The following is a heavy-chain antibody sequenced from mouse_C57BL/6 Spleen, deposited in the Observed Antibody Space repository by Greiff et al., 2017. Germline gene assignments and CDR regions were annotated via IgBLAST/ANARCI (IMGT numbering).Heavy chain of an antibody. CDR2: INPSSGYT. J-gene: IGHJ4*01. CDR3: ARGHYGSRMDY. CDR1: GYTFTSYT. Sequence: QVQLKQSGAELARPGASVKMSCKASGYTFTSYTMHWVKQRPGQGLEWIGYINPSSGYTKYNQKFKDKATLTVDKSSSTAYMQLSSLTSEDSAVYYCARGHYGSRMDYWGQGTSVTVSS. D-gene: IGHD1-1*01. V-gene: IGHV1-4*01.